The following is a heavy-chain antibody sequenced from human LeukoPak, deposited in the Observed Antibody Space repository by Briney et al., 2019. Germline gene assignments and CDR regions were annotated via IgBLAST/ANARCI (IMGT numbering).Heavy chain of an antibody. CDR1: GFTFSSYA. J-gene: IGHJ6*02. CDR2: ISSNGGST. D-gene: IGHD3-9*01. Sequence: GGSLRLSCAASGFTFSSYAMHWVRQAPGKGLEYVSAISSNGGSTYYANSVKGRFTVSRDNSKNTLYLQMGSLRAEDMAVYYCARQRYDSPYYGMDEWGQGTTVTVSS. V-gene: IGHV3-64*01. CDR3: ARQRYDSPYYGMDE.